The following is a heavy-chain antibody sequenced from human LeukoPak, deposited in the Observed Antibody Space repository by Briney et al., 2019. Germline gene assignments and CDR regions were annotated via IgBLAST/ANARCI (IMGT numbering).Heavy chain of an antibody. V-gene: IGHV3-15*01. D-gene: IGHD6-6*01. CDR2: IKSIKDGGTT. CDR3: TTDRGIADRSLFDF. J-gene: IGHJ4*02. CDR1: GISFNTAW. Sequence: GGSLRLSCAASGISFNTAWMSWVRQAPGKGLERVGRIKSIKDGGTTDYTAPVMGRFTISRDASKTTLYLQMNSVKIEDTAVYYCTTDRGIADRSLFDFWGQGTLVRVSS.